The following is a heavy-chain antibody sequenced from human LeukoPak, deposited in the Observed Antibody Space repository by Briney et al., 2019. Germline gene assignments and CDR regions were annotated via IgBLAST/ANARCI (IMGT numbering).Heavy chain of an antibody. J-gene: IGHJ3*02. CDR3: AREETRVAFDI. CDR1: GGSISSGGYY. V-gene: IGHV4-30-4*01. CDR2: IYYSGST. D-gene: IGHD4-17*01. Sequence: SQTLSLTCTVSGGSISSGGYYWSWIRQPPGKGLEWIGYIYYSGSTYYNPSLKSRVTISVDTSKNQFSLKLSSVTAADTAVYYCAREETRVAFDIWGQGTMVTVSS.